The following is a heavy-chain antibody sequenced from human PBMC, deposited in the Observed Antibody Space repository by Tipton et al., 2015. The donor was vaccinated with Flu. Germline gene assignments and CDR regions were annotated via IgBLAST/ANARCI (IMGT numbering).Heavy chain of an antibody. J-gene: IGHJ4*02. CDR2: IKSDGSST. D-gene: IGHD7-27*01. CDR1: GFTYSNYW. Sequence: GSLRLSCAASGFTYSNYWMHWVRQAPGKGLVWVSQIKSDGSSTSYADSVKGRFTISRDNAKNTLYLQMNSLRVEDTAVYYCATLTGDDYWGQGIMVTVSS. V-gene: IGHV3-74*01. CDR3: ATLTGDDY.